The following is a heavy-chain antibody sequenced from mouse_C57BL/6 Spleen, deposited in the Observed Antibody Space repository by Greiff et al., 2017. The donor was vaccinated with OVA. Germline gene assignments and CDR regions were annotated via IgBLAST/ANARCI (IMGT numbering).Heavy chain of an antibody. V-gene: IGHV7-3*01. CDR3: ARYILTTVGAPDY. CDR2: IRNKANGYTT. CDR1: GFTFTDYY. Sequence: EVHLVESGGGLVQPGGSLSLSCAASGFTFTDYYMSWVRQPPGKALEWLGFIRNKANGYTTEYSASVKGRFTISRDNSQSILYLQMNALRAEDSATYYCARYILTTVGAPDYWGQGTTLTVSS. D-gene: IGHD1-1*01. J-gene: IGHJ2*01.